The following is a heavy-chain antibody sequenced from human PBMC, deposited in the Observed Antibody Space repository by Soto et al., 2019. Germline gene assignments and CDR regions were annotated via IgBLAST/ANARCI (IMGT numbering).Heavy chain of an antibody. Sequence: SETLSLTCAVSGDSISSSDYYWGWIRQPPGKGLEWIGSIYYSGSTYYTPSLQSRVAISADTSKNQFSLKLSSVTAADTAVYYCARVRYSRQQWLVPNWFDPWGQGTLVTVSS. CDR3: ARVRYSRQQWLVPNWFDP. D-gene: IGHD6-19*01. CDR2: IYYSGST. CDR1: GDSISSSDYY. V-gene: IGHV4-39*01. J-gene: IGHJ5*02.